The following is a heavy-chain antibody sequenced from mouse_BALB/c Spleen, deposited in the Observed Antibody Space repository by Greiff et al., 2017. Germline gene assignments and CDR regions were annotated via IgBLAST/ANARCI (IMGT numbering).Heavy chain of an antibody. CDR2: IWAGGST. D-gene: IGHD1-1*01. V-gene: IGHV2-9*02. CDR3: ARGANYYGSSYERAMDY. J-gene: IGHJ4*01. CDR1: GFSLTSYG. Sequence: QVQLQQSGPGLVAPSQSLSITCTVSGFSLTSYGVHWVRQPPGKGLEWLGVIWAGGSTNYNSALMSRPSISKDNSKSQVFLKMNSLQTDDTAMYYCARGANYYGSSYERAMDYWGQGTSVTVSS.